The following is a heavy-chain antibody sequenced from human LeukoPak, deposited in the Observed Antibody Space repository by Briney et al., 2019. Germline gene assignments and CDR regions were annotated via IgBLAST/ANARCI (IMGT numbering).Heavy chain of an antibody. CDR2: INHSGST. J-gene: IGHJ4*02. Sequence: SETLSLTCTVSGGSISSYYWSWIRQPPGKGLEWIGEINHSGSTNYNPSLKSRVTISVDTSKNQFSLKLSSVTAADTAVYYCATSSSWYSGLDYWGQGTLVTVSS. CDR3: ATSSSWYSGLDY. V-gene: IGHV4-34*01. CDR1: GGSISSYY. D-gene: IGHD6-13*01.